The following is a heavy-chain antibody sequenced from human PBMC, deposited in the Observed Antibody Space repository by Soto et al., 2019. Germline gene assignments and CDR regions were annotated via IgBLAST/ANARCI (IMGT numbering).Heavy chain of an antibody. V-gene: IGHV3-23*01. CDR1: GFTFTSYA. J-gene: IGHJ4*02. CDR3: AFSYHCNY. CDR2: ISRSGDHT. Sequence: EVQLLDSGGGLVQPGGSLRLSCAASGFTFTSYAMRWVRQAPDKGLEWVSSISRSGDHTYYADSVKGRFTISRDDSKNTLYLQMNSLRAEDTAVYYCAFSYHCNYWGQGTLVTVSS. D-gene: IGHD2-2*01.